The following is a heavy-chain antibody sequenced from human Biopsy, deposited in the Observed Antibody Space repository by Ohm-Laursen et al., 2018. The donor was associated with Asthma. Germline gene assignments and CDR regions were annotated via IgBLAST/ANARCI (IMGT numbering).Heavy chain of an antibody. J-gene: IGHJ4*02. CDR1: GFTSGSYG. CDR3: GRERSYMVDY. Sequence: RSLRLSCAASGFTSGSYGLHWVRQAPGKGLEWVADIWFDGSNKHYADSVKGRFTISRDNSKNTLYLQMNSLRAEDTALYYCGRERSYMVDYWGQGTLVIVSS. CDR2: IWFDGSNK. V-gene: IGHV3-33*01. D-gene: IGHD3-10*01.